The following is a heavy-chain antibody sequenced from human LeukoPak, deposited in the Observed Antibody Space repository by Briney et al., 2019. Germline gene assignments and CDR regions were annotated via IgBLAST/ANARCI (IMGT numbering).Heavy chain of an antibody. CDR1: GFTFSGYE. CDR3: AKETYYDSSGAPLFDY. J-gene: IGHJ4*02. Sequence: PGGSLRLSCTASGFTFSGYEMNWVRQAPGKGLEWVSAISGSGGSTYYPDSVKGRFTISRDNSKNTLYLQMNTLRAEDTAVYYCAKETYYDSSGAPLFDYWGQGTLVTVSS. CDR2: ISGSGGST. D-gene: IGHD3-22*01. V-gene: IGHV3-23*01.